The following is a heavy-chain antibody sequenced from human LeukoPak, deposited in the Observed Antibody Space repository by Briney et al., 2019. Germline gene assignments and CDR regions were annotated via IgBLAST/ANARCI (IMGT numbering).Heavy chain of an antibody. J-gene: IGHJ4*02. Sequence: SETLSLTCAVYGGSFSGYYWSWIRQPPGKGLEWIGEINHSGSTNYNPSLKSRVPISVDTSKNQFTLKLSSVTAADTAVYYCARDRLRDGYNYIDQWGQGTLVTVSS. CDR1: GGSFSGYY. CDR2: INHSGST. CDR3: ARDRLRDGYNYIDQ. D-gene: IGHD5-24*01. V-gene: IGHV4-34*01.